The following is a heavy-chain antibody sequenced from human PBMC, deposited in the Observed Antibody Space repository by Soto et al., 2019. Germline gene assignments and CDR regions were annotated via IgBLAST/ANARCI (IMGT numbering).Heavy chain of an antibody. D-gene: IGHD6-13*01. V-gene: IGHV3-30*18. Sequence: GGSLRLSCAASGFTFSSYGMHWVRQAPGKGLEWVAVISYDGSNKYYADSVKGRFTISRDNSKNTLYLQMNSLRAEDTAVYYCAKIAAAGYYYYGMDVWGQGTTVTVSS. J-gene: IGHJ6*02. CDR3: AKIAAAGYYYYGMDV. CDR2: ISYDGSNK. CDR1: GFTFSSYG.